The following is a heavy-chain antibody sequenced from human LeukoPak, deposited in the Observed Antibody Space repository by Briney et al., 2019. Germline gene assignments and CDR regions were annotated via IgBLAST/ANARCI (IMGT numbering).Heavy chain of an antibody. D-gene: IGHD2-15*01. J-gene: IGHJ5*02. V-gene: IGHV4-4*07. Sequence: SETLSLTCTVSGGSIGNYYWSWIRQPAGKGLEWIGRIYTSGSTNYNPSLKSRVTMSVDTSKNQFSLKLSSVTAADTAVYYCARGKGYCSGGSCYEWFDPWGQGTLVTVSS. CDR3: ARGKGYCSGGSCYEWFDP. CDR1: GGSIGNYY. CDR2: IYTSGST.